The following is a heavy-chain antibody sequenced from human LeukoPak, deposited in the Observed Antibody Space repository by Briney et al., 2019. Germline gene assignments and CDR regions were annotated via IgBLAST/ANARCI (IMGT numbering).Heavy chain of an antibody. V-gene: IGHV4-61*02. CDR2: IYTSGST. Sequence: SETLSLTCTVSGGSISSGSYYWSWLRQPAGKGLEWIGRIYTSGSTNYNPSLKSRVTISVDTSKNQFSLKLSSVTAADTAVYYCARDRRAMFDYRGQGTLVTVSS. D-gene: IGHD5-18*01. CDR3: ARDRRAMFDY. J-gene: IGHJ4*02. CDR1: GGSISSGSYY.